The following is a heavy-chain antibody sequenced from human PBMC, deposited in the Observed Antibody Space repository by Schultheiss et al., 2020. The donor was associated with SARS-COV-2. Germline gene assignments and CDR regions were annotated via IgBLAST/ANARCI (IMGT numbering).Heavy chain of an antibody. Sequence: SWIRQPPGKGLEWIGYIFHSGSTYSNPSVKSRVTISVDRSKNQFSLKLSSVTAADTAVYYCAREAAAAAGGWFDPWGQGTLVTVSS. J-gene: IGHJ5*02. CDR2: IFHSGST. CDR3: AREAAAAAGGWFDP. D-gene: IGHD6-13*01. V-gene: IGHV4-30-2*01.